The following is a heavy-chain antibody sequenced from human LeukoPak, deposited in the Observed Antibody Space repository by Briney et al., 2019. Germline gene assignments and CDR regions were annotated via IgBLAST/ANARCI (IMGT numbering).Heavy chain of an antibody. CDR1: GFTFRNHG. V-gene: IGHV3-33*01. J-gene: IGHJ4*02. D-gene: IGHD6-13*01. CDR2: IWYDGSNK. Sequence: GGSLRLSCTASGFTFRNHGMHWVRQAPGKGLEWVAVIWYDGSNKHYADSVKGRFTISRDNSKNTLFLQMNSLRGEDTAVYYCARDGGSWYEGSDVFDCWGQGTPVTVSS. CDR3: ARDGGSWYEGSDVFDC.